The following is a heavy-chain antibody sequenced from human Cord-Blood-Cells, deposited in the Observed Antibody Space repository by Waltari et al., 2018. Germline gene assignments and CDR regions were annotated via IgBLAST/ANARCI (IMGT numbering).Heavy chain of an antibody. CDR3: ARLWKMVRGVIDY. D-gene: IGHD3-10*01. V-gene: IGHV4-39*01. CDR2: IYYRGST. CDR1: GGSISSSSYY. J-gene: IGHJ4*02. Sequence: QLQLQESGPGLVKPSETLSLTCTVSGGSISSSSYYWGWIRQPPGKGLEWIGSIYYRGSTYYSPALKSRVPISVYTSKNQFSLKLSSVTAADTAVYYCARLWKMVRGVIDYWGQGTLVTVSS.